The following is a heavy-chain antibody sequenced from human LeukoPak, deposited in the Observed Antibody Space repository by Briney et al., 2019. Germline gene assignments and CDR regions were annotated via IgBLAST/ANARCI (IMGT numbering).Heavy chain of an antibody. D-gene: IGHD6-13*01. J-gene: IGHJ5*02. CDR2: IYSGGST. Sequence: PGGSLRLSCAASGFTVSSNYMSWVRQAPGKGLEWVSVIYSGGSTYYADSVKGRFTISRDNYKNTLYLQMNSLRAEDTAVYYCARERRGRTAAALDHWGQGTLVTVSS. CDR1: GFTVSSNY. V-gene: IGHV3-66*01. CDR3: ARERRGRTAAALDH.